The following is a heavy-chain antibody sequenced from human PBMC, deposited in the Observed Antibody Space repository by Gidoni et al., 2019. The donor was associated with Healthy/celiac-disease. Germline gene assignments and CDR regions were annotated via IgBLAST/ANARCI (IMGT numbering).Heavy chain of an antibody. CDR2: IYYSGST. D-gene: IGHD2-8*01. V-gene: IGHV4-39*01. Sequence: QLQLQESGPGLVKPSETLSLTCTVSGGSISSSSYYWGWIRQPPGKGLEWIGSIYYSGSTYYNPSLKSRVTISVDTSKNQFSLKLSSVTAADTAVYYCARVPCGVGAFDIWGQGTMVTVSS. J-gene: IGHJ3*02. CDR1: GGSISSSSYY. CDR3: ARVPCGVGAFDI.